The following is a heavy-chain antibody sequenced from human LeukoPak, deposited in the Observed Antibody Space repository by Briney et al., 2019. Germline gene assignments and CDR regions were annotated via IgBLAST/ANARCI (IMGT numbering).Heavy chain of an antibody. CDR2: IKQDGTEK. J-gene: IGHJ4*02. V-gene: IGHV3-7*01. CDR1: GFTFSSYW. Sequence: GGSLRLSCAASGFTFSSYWMSWVRQAPGKGLEWEANIKQDGTEKYYADSVKGRFTISRDNARNSQYLQMNSLRVEDTAVYYCARDPGSYTSYWGQGTLVTVSS. D-gene: IGHD1-26*01. CDR3: ARDPGSYTSY.